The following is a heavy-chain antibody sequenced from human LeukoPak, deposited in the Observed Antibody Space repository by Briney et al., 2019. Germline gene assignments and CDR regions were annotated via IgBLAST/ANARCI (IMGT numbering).Heavy chain of an antibody. D-gene: IGHD3-10*01. J-gene: IGHJ6*03. V-gene: IGHV4-61*02. CDR1: GGSISSGSYY. Sequence: SQTLSLTCTVSGGSISSGSYYWSWIRQPAGKGLEWIGRIYTSGSTNYNPSLKSRVTLSVDTSKNQFSLKLSSVTAADTAVYYCARDRFPNYYMDVWGKGTTVTVSS. CDR2: IYTSGST. CDR3: ARDRFPNYYMDV.